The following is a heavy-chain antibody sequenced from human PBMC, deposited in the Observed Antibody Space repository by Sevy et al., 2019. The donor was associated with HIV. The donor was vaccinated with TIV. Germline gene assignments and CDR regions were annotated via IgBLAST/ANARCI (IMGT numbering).Heavy chain of an antibody. CDR3: AREVNRERQTIPLDS. CDR1: GFRFNYHN. V-gene: IGHV3-48*02. CDR2: ISNSGITT. D-gene: IGHD6-25*01. Sequence: GGSLRLSCAASGFRFNYHNMNWVRQAPGKGLEWISYISNSGITTYLADSVRGRFTMSRDNAKNSLFLEMDNLTDEDTVVYYCAREVNRERQTIPLDSLGRGIQVTVPS. J-gene: IGHJ4*02.